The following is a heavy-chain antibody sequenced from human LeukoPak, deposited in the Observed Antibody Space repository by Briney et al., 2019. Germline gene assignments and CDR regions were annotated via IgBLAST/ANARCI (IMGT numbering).Heavy chain of an antibody. CDR3: ARGGGLDV. CDR1: GLAFNTDA. CDR2: ISFDGNTI. Sequence: PGGSLRLSCAASGLAFNTDAIHWVRQGPGKGLEWVAVISFDGNTIHYADSVKGRFTISRDNAKNSLYLQMSNLRAEDTAVYFCARGGGLDVWGQGATVTVSS. J-gene: IGHJ6*02. V-gene: IGHV3-30-3*01. D-gene: IGHD3-16*01.